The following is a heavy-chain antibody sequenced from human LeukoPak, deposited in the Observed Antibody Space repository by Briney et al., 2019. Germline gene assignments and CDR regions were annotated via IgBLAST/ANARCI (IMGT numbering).Heavy chain of an antibody. CDR3: SRGEYDILTGYYLFDY. J-gene: IGHJ4*02. Sequence: PSETLSLTCAVYGGSFSGYYWSWIRQPPGKGLEWIGEINHSGSTNYNTYLKSRVTISVDTSKNQFSLKLSSVTAADTAVYYCSRGEYDILTGYYLFDYWGQGTLVTVSS. V-gene: IGHV4-34*01. CDR1: GGSFSGYY. CDR2: INHSGST. D-gene: IGHD3-9*01.